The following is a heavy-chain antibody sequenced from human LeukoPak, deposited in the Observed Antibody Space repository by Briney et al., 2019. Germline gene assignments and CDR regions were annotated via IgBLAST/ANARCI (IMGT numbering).Heavy chain of an antibody. CDR1: GGSISSSSYY. CDR3: ARERRFQSDYDSSTNWFDP. Sequence: SETLSLTCTVSGGSISSSSYYWGWIRQPPGKGLEWIGSIYYSGSTYYNPSLKSRVTISVDTSKNQFSLKLSSVTAADTAVYYCARERRFQSDYDSSTNWFDPWGQGTLVTVSS. V-gene: IGHV4-39*07. CDR2: IYYSGST. J-gene: IGHJ5*02. D-gene: IGHD3-22*01.